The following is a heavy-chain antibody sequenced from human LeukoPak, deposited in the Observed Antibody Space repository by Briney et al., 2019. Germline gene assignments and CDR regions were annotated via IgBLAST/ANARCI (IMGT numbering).Heavy chain of an antibody. D-gene: IGHD1-26*01. V-gene: IGHV3-43*01. CDR2: IDWDGGII. CDR3: AKDSFVGTTSFLDS. Sequence: GGSLRLSCAASGFTFEDFSMHWVRQVPGKGLEWICLIDWDGGIIYYADSVKGRFTVSRDNSKRSLYLHLSGLTPEDTAFYYCAKDSFVGTTSFLDSWGQGTLVTVSS. CDR1: GFTFEDFS. J-gene: IGHJ4*02.